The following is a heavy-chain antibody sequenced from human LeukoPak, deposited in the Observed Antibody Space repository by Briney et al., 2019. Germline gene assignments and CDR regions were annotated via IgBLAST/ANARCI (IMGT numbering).Heavy chain of an antibody. CDR1: GGSISSYY. CDR2: IYYSGST. V-gene: IGHV4-59*08. CDR3: ARLTYSSSSGDY. J-gene: IGHJ4*02. Sequence: SETLSLTCTVSGGSISSYYWSWIRQPPGKGLEWIGYIYYSGSTNYNPSLQSRVTISVGTSKNQFSLKLSSVTAADTAVYYCARLTYSSSSGDYWGQGTLVTVSS. D-gene: IGHD6-6*01.